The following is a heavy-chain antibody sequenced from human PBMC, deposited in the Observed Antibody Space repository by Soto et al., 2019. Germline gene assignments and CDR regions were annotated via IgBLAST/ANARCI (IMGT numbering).Heavy chain of an antibody. CDR3: AHTSYSNYGSDWFDP. Sequence: SETLSLTCTVSGGSISSYYWSWIRQPPGKGLEWIGYIYYSGSTNYNPSLKSRVTISVDTSKNQFSLKLSSVTAADTAVFYCAHTSYSNYGSDWFDPWGQGTLVTVSS. CDR2: IYYSGST. CDR1: GGSISSYY. D-gene: IGHD4-4*01. J-gene: IGHJ5*02. V-gene: IGHV4-59*08.